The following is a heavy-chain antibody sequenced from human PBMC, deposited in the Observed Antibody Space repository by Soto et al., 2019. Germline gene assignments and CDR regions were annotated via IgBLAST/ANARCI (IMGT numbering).Heavy chain of an antibody. CDR1: GGSISSYY. CDR3: ARLRRGAGYYYYYMDV. Sequence: SETLSLTCTVSGGSISSYYWSWIRQPPGKGLEWIGYICYSGSTNYNPSLKSRVTISVDTSKNQFSLKLSSGTAADTAVYYCARLRRGAGYYYYYMDVWGKGTTVTVS. V-gene: IGHV4-59*08. D-gene: IGHD3-10*01. CDR2: ICYSGST. J-gene: IGHJ6*03.